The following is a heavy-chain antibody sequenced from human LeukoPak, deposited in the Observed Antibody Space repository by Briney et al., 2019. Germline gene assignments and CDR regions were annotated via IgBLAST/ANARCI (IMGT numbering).Heavy chain of an antibody. V-gene: IGHV1-2*02. Sequence: GASVKVSCKASGYSFTGYYIHWVRQAPGQGLEWMGWINPNSGGTNYAQKFQGRVTMTRDTSISTAYMELSRLRSDDTAVYYCARAVSGSLYGDFDFWGQGTLVTVSA. CDR3: ARAVSGSLYGDFDF. CDR1: GYSFTGYY. D-gene: IGHD1-26*01. J-gene: IGHJ4*02. CDR2: INPNSGGT.